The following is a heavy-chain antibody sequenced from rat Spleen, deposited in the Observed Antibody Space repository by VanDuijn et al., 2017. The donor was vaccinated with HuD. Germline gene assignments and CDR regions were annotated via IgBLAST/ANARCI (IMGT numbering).Heavy chain of an antibody. V-gene: IGHV5-7*01. CDR1: GFTFSDYY. CDR3: TRGYYFDY. Sequence: EVQLVESDGGLVQPGRSLKLSCAASGFTFSDYYMVWVRQAPTKGLKWVASISYDGSTPYYRDSVKGRFTISRDNAKSTLYLQMDSLRSEDTATYYCTRGYYFDYWGQGVMVTVSS. CDR2: ISYDGSTP. J-gene: IGHJ2*01.